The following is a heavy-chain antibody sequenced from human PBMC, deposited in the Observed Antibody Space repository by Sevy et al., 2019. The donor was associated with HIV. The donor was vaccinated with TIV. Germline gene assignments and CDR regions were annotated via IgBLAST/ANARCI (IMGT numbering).Heavy chain of an antibody. Sequence: GGSLRLSCAASGFTFSSYSMTWVRQAPGKGLEWVSSISSSSTYIFYADSVKGRFTISRDNAKNSLYLQMNTLRAEDSALYYCARGQNGEYDYWGQGTLVTVSS. CDR3: ARGQNGEYDY. J-gene: IGHJ4*02. D-gene: IGHD2-8*01. CDR1: GFTFSSYS. V-gene: IGHV3-21*01. CDR2: ISSSSTYI.